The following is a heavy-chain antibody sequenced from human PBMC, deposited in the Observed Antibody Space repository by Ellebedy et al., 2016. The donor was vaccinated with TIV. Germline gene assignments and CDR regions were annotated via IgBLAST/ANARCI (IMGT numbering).Heavy chain of an antibody. D-gene: IGHD3-3*01. CDR1: GYTFTGYY. CDR2: INPNSGGT. V-gene: IGHV1-2*04. CDR3: ARGKGSYDFWSGYQYNWFDP. J-gene: IGHJ5*02. Sequence: ASVKVSCXASGYTFTGYYMHWVRQAPGQGLEWMGWINPNSGGTNYAQKFQGWVTMTRDTSISTAYMELSRLRSDDTAVYYCARGKGSYDFWSGYQYNWFDPWGQGTLVTVSS.